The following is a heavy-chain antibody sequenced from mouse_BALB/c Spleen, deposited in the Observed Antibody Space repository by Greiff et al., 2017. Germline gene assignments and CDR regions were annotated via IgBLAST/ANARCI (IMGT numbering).Heavy chain of an antibody. CDR3: ARLRRGDY. Sequence: QVQLKQSGAELAKPGASVKMSCKASGYTFTSYWMHWVKQRPGQGLEWIGYINPSTGYTEYNQKFKDKATLTADKSSSTAYMQLSSLTSEDSAVYYCARLRRGDYWGQGTSVTVSS. D-gene: IGHD2-12*01. CDR1: GYTFTSYW. J-gene: IGHJ4*01. V-gene: IGHV1-7*01. CDR2: INPSTGYT.